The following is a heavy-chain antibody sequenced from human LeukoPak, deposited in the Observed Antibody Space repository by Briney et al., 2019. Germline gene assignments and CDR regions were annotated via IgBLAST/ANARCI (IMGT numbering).Heavy chain of an antibody. V-gene: IGHV3-53*01. J-gene: IGHJ4*02. CDR1: GFTVSSNY. CDR3: ARVPLLYGDEH. D-gene: IGHD4-17*01. CDR2: IYSGGST. Sequence: GGSLRLSCAASGFTVSSNYMSWVRQAPGQGLEWVSLIYSGGSTYYADSVKGRFTISRDNSNNTLYLQMNSLRAEDTAVYYCARVPLLYGDEHWGQGTLVTVSS.